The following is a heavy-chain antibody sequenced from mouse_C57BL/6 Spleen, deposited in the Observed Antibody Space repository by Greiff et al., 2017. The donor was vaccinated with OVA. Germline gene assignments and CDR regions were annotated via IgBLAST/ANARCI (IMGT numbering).Heavy chain of an antibody. CDR2: IRSKSNNYAT. J-gene: IGHJ4*01. CDR1: GFSFNTYA. Sequence: EVKLVESGGGLVQPKGSLKLSCAASGFSFNTYAMNWVRQALGKGLDWVARIRSKSNNYATYYADSVKDRFTISRDDSESMLYLQMNNLKTEDTAMYYCVRQDYYGSSYQYYYAMDYWGQGTSVTVSS. V-gene: IGHV10-1*01. CDR3: VRQDYYGSSYQYYYAMDY. D-gene: IGHD1-1*01.